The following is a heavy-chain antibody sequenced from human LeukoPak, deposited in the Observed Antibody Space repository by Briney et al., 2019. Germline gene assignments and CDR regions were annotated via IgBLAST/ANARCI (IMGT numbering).Heavy chain of an antibody. Sequence: GGSLRLSCAASGLTVSRNYMSWVRQAPGRGLEWVSAISGGGGSTYYADSVKGRFTISRENSKNTLYLQMNSLRAEDTAVYYCAKDMWRLRYYFDYWGKGTLVTVSS. CDR2: ISGGGGST. D-gene: IGHD4-17*01. J-gene: IGHJ4*02. V-gene: IGHV3-23*01. CDR3: AKDMWRLRYYFDY. CDR1: GLTVSRNY.